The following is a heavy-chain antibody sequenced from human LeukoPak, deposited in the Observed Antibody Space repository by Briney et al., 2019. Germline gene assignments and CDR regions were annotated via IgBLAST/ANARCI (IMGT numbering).Heavy chain of an antibody. CDR3: AKEASGDPNWFDP. CDR1: GFTFSSYG. Sequence: GRSLRLSCAASGFTFSSYGMHWVRQAPGKGLEWVAVIWYDGSNKYYADSVKGRFTISRDNSKNTLYLQMNSLRAEDTAVYYCAKEASGDPNWFDPWGQGTLVTVSS. V-gene: IGHV3-33*06. J-gene: IGHJ5*02. CDR2: IWYDGSNK.